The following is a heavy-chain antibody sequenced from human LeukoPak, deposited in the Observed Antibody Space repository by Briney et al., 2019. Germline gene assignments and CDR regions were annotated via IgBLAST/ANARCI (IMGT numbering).Heavy chain of an antibody. CDR1: GGSISGSSYF. CDR3: ARDRGAYCGGDCYLGFDY. D-gene: IGHD2-21*02. J-gene: IGHJ4*01. CDR2: IYYSGNT. V-gene: IGHV4-39*02. Sequence: PSETLSLTCAVSGGSISGSSYFWGWIRQPPGKGLEWIGSIYYSGNTYYNPSLKSRVTISVDTSKNQFSLKLSSVTAADTAVYYCARDRGAYCGGDCYLGFDYWGRGTLVTVSS.